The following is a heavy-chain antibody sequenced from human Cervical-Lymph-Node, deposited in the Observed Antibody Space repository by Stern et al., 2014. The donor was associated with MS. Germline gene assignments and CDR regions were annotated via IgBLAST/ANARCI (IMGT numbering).Heavy chain of an antibody. CDR1: GFTFSSYS. V-gene: IGHV3-21*01. J-gene: IGHJ4*02. CDR3: ARGIFGELGYYFDY. D-gene: IGHD3-10*01. CDR2: ISSSSSYI. Sequence: EVQLAESGGGLVKPGGSLRLSCAASGFTFSSYSMNWVRQAPGKGLEWVSSISSSSSYIYYADSVKGRFTISRDNAKNSLYLQMNSLRAEDTAVYYCARGIFGELGYYFDYWGQGTLVTVSS.